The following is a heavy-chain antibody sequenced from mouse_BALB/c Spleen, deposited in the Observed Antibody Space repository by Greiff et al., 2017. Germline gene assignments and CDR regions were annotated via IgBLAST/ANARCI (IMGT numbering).Heavy chain of an antibody. V-gene: IGHV1S29*02. CDR2: IYPYNGGT. CDR1: GYTFTDYN. J-gene: IGHJ2*01. Sequence: EVQLQQSGPELVKPGASVKISCKASGYTFTDYNMHWVQQSHGKSLEWIGYIYPYNGGTGYNQKFKSKATLTVDNSSSTAYMELRSLTSEDSAVYYCARLGKDYFDYWGQGTTLTVSS. D-gene: IGHD2-1*01. CDR3: ARLGKDYFDY.